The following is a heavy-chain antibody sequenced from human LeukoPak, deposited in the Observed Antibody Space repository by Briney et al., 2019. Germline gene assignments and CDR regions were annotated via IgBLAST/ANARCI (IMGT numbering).Heavy chain of an antibody. CDR3: AKGIIAVAGNGGDY. CDR1: GVTFRTYA. D-gene: IGHD6-19*01. Sequence: GGSLRLPCAASGVTFRTYAMSWVRQAPGKGLEWVAGIGGSGASTFYADSVKGRFTISRDNSKNTLYLQMNSLRAEDTAVYYCAKGIIAVAGNGGDYWGQGTLVTVSS. CDR2: IGGSGAST. J-gene: IGHJ4*02. V-gene: IGHV3-23*01.